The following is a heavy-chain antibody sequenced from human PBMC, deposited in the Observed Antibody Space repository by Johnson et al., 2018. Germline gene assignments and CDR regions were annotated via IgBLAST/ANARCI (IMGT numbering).Heavy chain of an antibody. CDR3: ARSPAFELGLHRGMDG. V-gene: IGHV3-21*01. CDR2: IDTSSTYI. J-gene: IGHJ6*02. D-gene: IGHD7-27*01. Sequence: VQLVESGGGLVKPGESLRLSCSASGFSFSSYSMHWVRQSPGEGLEWVSSIDTSSTYIFYADSVTGRFTISRDNAKNSLHLQMNSRRGKDTAINYWARSPAFELGLHRGMDGGGQGTTVTFSS. CDR1: GFSFSSYS.